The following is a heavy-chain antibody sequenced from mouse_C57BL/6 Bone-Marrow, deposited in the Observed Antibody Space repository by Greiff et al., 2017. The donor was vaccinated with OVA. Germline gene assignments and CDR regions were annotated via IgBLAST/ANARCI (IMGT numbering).Heavy chain of an antibody. D-gene: IGHD3-2*02. CDR3: ARGGSSGYNFDY. CDR1: GYTFTSYG. V-gene: IGHV1-81*01. CDR2: IYPRSGNT. Sequence: VQLQESGAELARPGASVKLSCKASGYTFTSYGISWVKQRTGQGLEWIGEIYPRSGNTYYNEKFKGKATLTADKSSSTAYMELRSLTSEDSAVYFCARGGSSGYNFDYWGQGTTLTVSS. J-gene: IGHJ2*01.